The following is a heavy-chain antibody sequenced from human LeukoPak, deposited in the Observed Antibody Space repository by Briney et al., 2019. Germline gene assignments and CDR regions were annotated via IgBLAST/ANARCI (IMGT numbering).Heavy chain of an antibody. CDR1: GGTFSSYA. J-gene: IGHJ3*02. CDR2: IIPIFGTA. V-gene: IGHV1-69*06. Sequence: ASVKVSCKASGGTFSSYAISWVRQAPGQGLEWMGGIIPIFGTANYAQKFQGRVTITADKSTSTAYMELSSLRSEDTAVYYCARYYYGFGAFDIWGQGTMVTVSS. D-gene: IGHD3-10*01. CDR3: ARYYYGFGAFDI.